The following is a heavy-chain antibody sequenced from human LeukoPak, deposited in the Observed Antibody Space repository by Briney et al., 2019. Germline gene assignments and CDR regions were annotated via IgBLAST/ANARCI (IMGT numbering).Heavy chain of an antibody. CDR2: ISSSSLYI. V-gene: IGHV3-21*01. D-gene: IGHD1-26*01. J-gene: IGHJ1*01. Sequence: GGSLRLSCAASAFTFSTYSMNWVRQAPGKGLEWVSSISSSSLYIYYADSVKGRFTISRDNAKNSLYLQMNSLRAEDTADYYCSSWHRGNYYRPFGYWGQGTLVTVSS. CDR1: AFTFSTYS. CDR3: SSWHRGNYYRPFGY.